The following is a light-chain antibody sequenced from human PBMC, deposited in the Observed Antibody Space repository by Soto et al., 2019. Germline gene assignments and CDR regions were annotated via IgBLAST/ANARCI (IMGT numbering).Light chain of an antibody. V-gene: IGKV1-5*03. CDR3: QHYNSYSEA. J-gene: IGKJ1*01. Sequence: DVQMTQSRSTLSGSAGVRVTITGGACHTISSWLAWYQQKPGKAPKLLIYKASTLKSGVPSRFSGSGSGTEFTLTISSLQPDDFATYYCQHYNSYSEAFGQGTMV. CDR2: KAS. CDR1: HTISSW.